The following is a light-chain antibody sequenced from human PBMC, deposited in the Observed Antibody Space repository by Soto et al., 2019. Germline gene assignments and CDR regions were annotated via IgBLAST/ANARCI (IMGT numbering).Light chain of an antibody. Sequence: QSVLTQPASVSGSPGQSITISCTGTSSDVGSYNLVTWYQQHPCKAPKLIIYEVSKRPSGVPDRFSASKSGNTASLTVSGLQAEDEADYYCCSHGGSNNFYVFGTGTKVTVL. J-gene: IGLJ1*01. CDR2: EVS. V-gene: IGLV2-23*02. CDR3: CSHGGSNNFYV. CDR1: SSDVGSYNL.